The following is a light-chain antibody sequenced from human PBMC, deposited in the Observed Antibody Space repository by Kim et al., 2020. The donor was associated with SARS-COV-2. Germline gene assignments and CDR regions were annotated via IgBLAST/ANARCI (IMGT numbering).Light chain of an antibody. Sequence: GQSITISGTGTSSDVSGYNYVSWYQQHPGKAPKLMIYDVSNRPSGVSNRFSGSKSGNTASLTISGLQAEDEADYYCSSYTSSSTRVFGGGTQLTVL. J-gene: IGLJ3*02. CDR2: DVS. CDR3: SSYTSSSTRV. V-gene: IGLV2-14*03. CDR1: SSDVSGYNY.